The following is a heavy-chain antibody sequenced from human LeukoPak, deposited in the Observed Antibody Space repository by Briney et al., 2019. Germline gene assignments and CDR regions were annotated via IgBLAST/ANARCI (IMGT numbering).Heavy chain of an antibody. Sequence: GGSLRLSCAASGFTFSSYSMHWVRQAPGKGLEWVSSISSSSSYIYYADSVKGRSTISRDNAKNSLYLQMNSLRAEDTAVYYCASYSYGAFDYWGQGTLVTVSS. CDR2: ISSSSSYI. J-gene: IGHJ4*02. CDR1: GFTFSSYS. V-gene: IGHV3-21*01. D-gene: IGHD5-18*01. CDR3: ASYSYGAFDY.